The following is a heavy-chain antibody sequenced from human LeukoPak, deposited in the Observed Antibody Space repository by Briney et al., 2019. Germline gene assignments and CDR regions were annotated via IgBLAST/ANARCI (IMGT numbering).Heavy chain of an antibody. CDR1: GFTFSSYG. V-gene: IGHV3-30*18. D-gene: IGHD6-19*01. J-gene: IGHJ4*02. CDR2: ISYDGSNK. CDR3: AKGRSSGWTRIEIDY. Sequence: PGKSLRLSCAASGFTFSSYGMHWVRQAPGKGLEWVAVISYDGSNKYYADFVKGRFTISRDNSKNTLYLQMNSLRAEDTAVYYCAKGRSSGWTRIEIDYWGQGTLVTVSS.